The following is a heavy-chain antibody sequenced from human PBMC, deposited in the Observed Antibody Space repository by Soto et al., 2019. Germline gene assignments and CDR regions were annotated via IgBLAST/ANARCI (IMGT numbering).Heavy chain of an antibody. V-gene: IGHV3-30-3*01. CDR3: ARPGDIVASILDY. D-gene: IGHD5-12*01. CDR2: TSYDGSNK. J-gene: IGHJ4*02. Sequence: QVQLVESGGGVVQPGRSLRLSCAASGFTFSSYAMHWVRQAPGKGLEWVAVTSYDGSNKYYADSVQGRFTISRDNTKNTLFLQMNSLRAGDTAVYYCARPGDIVASILDYWGQGTLVTVSS. CDR1: GFTFSSYA.